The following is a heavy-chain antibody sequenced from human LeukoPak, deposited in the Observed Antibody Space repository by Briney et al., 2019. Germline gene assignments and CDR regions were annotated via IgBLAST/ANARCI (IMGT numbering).Heavy chain of an antibody. V-gene: IGHV3-30*01. CDR2: ISYDGSNK. CDR3: ARDHPSHDSSGYPYYYYYYMDV. D-gene: IGHD3-22*01. CDR1: GFTFSSYA. J-gene: IGHJ6*03. Sequence: GGSLRLSCAASGFTFSSYAMHWVRQAPGKGLEWVAVISYDGSNKYYADSVKGRFTISRDNSKNTLYLQMNSLRAEDTAVYYCARDHPSHDSSGYPYYYYYYMDVWGEGTTVTVSS.